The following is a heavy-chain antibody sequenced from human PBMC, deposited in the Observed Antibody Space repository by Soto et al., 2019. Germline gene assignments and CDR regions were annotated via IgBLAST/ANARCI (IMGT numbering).Heavy chain of an antibody. CDR3: ARGRYGDY. CDR2: ISAHNGNT. D-gene: IGHD1-1*01. CDR1: GYTFTSYG. J-gene: IGHJ4*02. V-gene: IGHV1-18*01. Sequence: QVHLVQSGAEVKKPGASVKVSCKASGYTFTSYGITWVRQAPGQGLEWMGWISAHNGNTDYARKLQGRVIVTRDTSPSTAYMELRSLISDDTAVYYCARGRYGDYWGQGALVTVSS.